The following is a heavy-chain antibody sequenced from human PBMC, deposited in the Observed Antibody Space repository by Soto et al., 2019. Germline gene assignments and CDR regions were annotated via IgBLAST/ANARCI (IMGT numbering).Heavy chain of an antibody. CDR2: VYYSGST. Sequence: SETLSLTCTVSGGSVSSSSYYWGWVRQPPGKGLEWIGSVYYSGSTYYNPSLESRVTISVDTSKNQFSLKLSSVTAADTAVYYCARHLTLAVLRFLEWLSNFDYWGQGTLVTVSS. CDR3: ARHLTLAVLRFLEWLSNFDY. V-gene: IGHV4-39*01. J-gene: IGHJ4*02. CDR1: GGSVSSSSYY. D-gene: IGHD3-3*01.